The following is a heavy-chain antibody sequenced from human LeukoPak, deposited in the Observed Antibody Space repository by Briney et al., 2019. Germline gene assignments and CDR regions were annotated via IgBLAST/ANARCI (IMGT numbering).Heavy chain of an antibody. J-gene: IGHJ4*02. CDR3: ARENGSGGSYTNYYFDY. V-gene: IGHV3-48*01. CDR2: ISSSSTTI. Sequence: GGSLRLSCAASGFTFSSYNMNWVRQAPGKGLKWVSYISSSSTTIYYADSVKGRFTISRDNAKNSLYLQMNSLRAEDTAVYYCARENGSGGSYTNYYFDYWGQGTLVTVSS. CDR1: GFTFSSYN. D-gene: IGHD1-26*01.